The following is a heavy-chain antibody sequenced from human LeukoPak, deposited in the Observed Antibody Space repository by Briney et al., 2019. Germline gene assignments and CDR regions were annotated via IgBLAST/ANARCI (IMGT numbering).Heavy chain of an antibody. J-gene: IGHJ5*02. CDR2: MNPNSGNT. V-gene: IGHV1-8*03. CDR1: GYTFTSYD. Sequence: ASVKVSCKASGYTFTSYDINWVRQATGQGLEWMGWMNPNSGNTGYAQKFQGRVTITRNTSISTAYMELSSLRSEDTAVYYCARGDVVVPAANRCNWFDPWSQGTLVTVSS. D-gene: IGHD2-2*01. CDR3: ARGDVVVPAANRCNWFDP.